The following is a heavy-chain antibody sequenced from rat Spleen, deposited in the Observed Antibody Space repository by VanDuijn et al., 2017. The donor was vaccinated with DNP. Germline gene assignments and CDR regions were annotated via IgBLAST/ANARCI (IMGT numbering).Heavy chain of an antibody. CDR3: ASLNWDGN. CDR2: INTSGGRA. J-gene: IGHJ2*01. V-gene: IGHV5-25*01. CDR1: GFTFSNYY. Sequence: EVQLVESGGGLVQPGRSLKVSCAVSGFTFSNYYMAWVRQAPKKGLEWVATINTSGGRAFFPDSVKGRFTISRDNAKSSLYLQMNSLKSEDMATYYCASLNWDGNWGQGVMVTVSS. D-gene: IGHD5-1*01.